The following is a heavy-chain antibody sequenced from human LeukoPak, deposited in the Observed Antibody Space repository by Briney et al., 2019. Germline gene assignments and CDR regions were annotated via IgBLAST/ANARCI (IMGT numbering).Heavy chain of an antibody. V-gene: IGHV3-20*01. CDR2: INWNGGST. CDR3: AKPRGQLWFPAFDI. Sequence: PGGSLRLSCAASGFTFDDYGMSWVRQTPGKGLEWVSGINWNGGSTSYADSVKGRFTISRDNAKNSLYLQMNSLRAEDTALYHCAKPRGQLWFPAFDIWGQGTVVTVSS. D-gene: IGHD5-18*01. J-gene: IGHJ3*02. CDR1: GFTFDDYG.